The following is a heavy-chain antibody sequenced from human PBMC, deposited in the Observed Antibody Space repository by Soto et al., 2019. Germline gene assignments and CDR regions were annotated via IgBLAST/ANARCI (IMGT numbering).Heavy chain of an antibody. Sequence: QLQLQESGPGLVKPSETLSLTCTVSGGSISGSPSYWGWIRQPPGKGLEWIGSVYYIGNTYYSPSLKTRVTISVDTSKNQFSLKLTSVTAADTALYYCAGQIYSSSGYYFDYCGQGTLVTVSS. CDR2: VYYIGNT. V-gene: IGHV4-39*01. J-gene: IGHJ4*02. CDR3: AGQIYSSSGYYFDY. D-gene: IGHD6-6*01. CDR1: GGSISGSPSY.